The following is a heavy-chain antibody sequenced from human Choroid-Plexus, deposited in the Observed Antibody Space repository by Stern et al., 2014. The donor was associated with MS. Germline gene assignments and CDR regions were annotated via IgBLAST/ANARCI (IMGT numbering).Heavy chain of an antibody. CDR1: GFTFGSCA. V-gene: IGHV3-30*03. D-gene: IGHD2/OR15-2a*01. Sequence: QLVESGGGVAQPGRPLRLSCVASGFTFGSCAMHWVRQAPGKGLERVAGXSYAGSNKYYADSVNGRFTISRDNYTNTLYIQMXXXXXEDTAXYYXXXXRQYLTYFFDHLGQGSLVTVSS. J-gene: IGHJ5*02. CDR3: XXXRQYLTYFFDH. CDR2: XSYAGSNK.